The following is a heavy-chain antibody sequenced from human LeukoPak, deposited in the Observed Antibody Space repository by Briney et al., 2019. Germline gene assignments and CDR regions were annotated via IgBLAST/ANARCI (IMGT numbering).Heavy chain of an antibody. Sequence: GGSLRLSCAASGFTVSSNYMSWVRQAPGKGLEWVSVIYSGGSTYYADSVKGRFTISRDNSKNTLYLQMNSLRAEDTAVYYCARDRYYDSSGYYYVGFDYWGQGTLVTVSS. CDR1: GFTVSSNY. CDR3: ARDRYYDSSGYYYVGFDY. J-gene: IGHJ4*02. V-gene: IGHV3-66*01. D-gene: IGHD3-22*01. CDR2: IYSGGST.